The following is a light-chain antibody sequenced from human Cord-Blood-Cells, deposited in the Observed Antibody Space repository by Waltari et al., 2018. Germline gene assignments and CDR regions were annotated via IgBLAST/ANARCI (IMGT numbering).Light chain of an antibody. CDR1: ALPKQY. V-gene: IGLV3-25*03. CDR2: KDS. CDR3: QAADSSGTYVV. J-gene: IGLJ2*01. Sequence: SYELTQPPSVSVSPGQTARITCSGDALPKQYAYWYQQKPGQAPVLVIYKDSERPEEIPERFSGSSSGKTVTLTISGVQAEDEADYYCQAADSSGTYVVFGGGTKLTVL.